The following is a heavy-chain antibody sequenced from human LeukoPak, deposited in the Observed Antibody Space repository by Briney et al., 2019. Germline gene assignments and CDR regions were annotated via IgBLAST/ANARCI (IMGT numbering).Heavy chain of an antibody. V-gene: IGHV3-20*04. J-gene: IGHJ6*03. CDR3: AIDRGIGHLGIYYYYMEV. Sequence: GGSLRLSCDASGFSFGNYGMNWVRQAPGKGLEWVSRIVWGVYTPVYADSVRGRFTMSKDNAKNSLFLEMTGLRVEDTALYFCAIDRGIGHLGIYYYYMEVWRKGRRVTV. CDR2: IVWGVYTP. CDR1: GFSFGNYG.